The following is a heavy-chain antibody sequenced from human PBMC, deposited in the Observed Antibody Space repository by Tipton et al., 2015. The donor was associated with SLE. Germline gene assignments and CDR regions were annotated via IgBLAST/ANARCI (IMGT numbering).Heavy chain of an antibody. Sequence: SLRLSCAASGFTFTTQVMHWVRQAPGKGLEWVAVISYDGSYQYYADSVKGRFTISRDNSKNMLYLQMNSLRAEDTAAYYCARDTPHFYWGQGTLVTVSS. V-gene: IGHV3-33*01. CDR1: GFTFTTQV. CDR3: ARDTPHFY. CDR2: ISYDGSYQ. J-gene: IGHJ4*02.